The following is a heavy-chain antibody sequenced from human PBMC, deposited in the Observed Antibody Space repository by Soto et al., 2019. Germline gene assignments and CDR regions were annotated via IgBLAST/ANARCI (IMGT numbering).Heavy chain of an antibody. Sequence: GGSLRLSCAASGFTFSSFVMQWVRQAPGKGLEWVAVISYDGSNKYHADSVKGRFTISRDNSKNKLYLQMNSLRVEDTAVYYCARDRVSSRIWYVVGPDYWGQGTLVTVSS. V-gene: IGHV3-30*03. J-gene: IGHJ4*02. CDR3: ARDRVSSRIWYVVGPDY. CDR1: GFTFSSFV. CDR2: ISYDGSNK. D-gene: IGHD6-13*01.